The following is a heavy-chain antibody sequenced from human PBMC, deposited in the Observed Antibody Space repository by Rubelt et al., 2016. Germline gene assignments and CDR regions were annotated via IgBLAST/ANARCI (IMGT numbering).Heavy chain of an antibody. Sequence: GKGLEWVEVAGNNKYYADSVKGRFTISRDNSKNTLYLQMNSLRVDDTAVYYCARDPRRLTVTNRSGNQIDYWGQGTLVTVSS. V-gene: IGHV3-30*04. D-gene: IGHD4-17*01. J-gene: IGHJ4*02. CDR2: AGNNK. CDR3: ARDPRRLTVTNRSGNQIDY.